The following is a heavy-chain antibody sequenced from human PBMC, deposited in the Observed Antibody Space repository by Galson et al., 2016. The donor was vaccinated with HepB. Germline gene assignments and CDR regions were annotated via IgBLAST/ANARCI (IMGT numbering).Heavy chain of an antibody. CDR1: GFTFSRYA. Sequence: SLRLSCAASGFTFSRYAMSWVHQAPGKGLEWVSAMNGGGSSTHYADSVKGRFTISRDNSKNTLYLQMNSPRAEDTAVYYCATSNSRSGYDWRVTDYWGQGTLVTVSS. V-gene: IGHV3-23*01. D-gene: IGHD5-12*01. CDR2: MNGGGSST. J-gene: IGHJ4*02. CDR3: ATSNSRSGYDWRVTDY.